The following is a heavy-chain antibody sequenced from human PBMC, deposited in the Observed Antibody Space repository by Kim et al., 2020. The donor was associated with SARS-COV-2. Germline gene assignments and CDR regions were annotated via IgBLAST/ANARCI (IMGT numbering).Heavy chain of an antibody. D-gene: IGHD5-12*01. J-gene: IGHJ4*02. CDR3: AQTNSGSDY. CDR1: GGSVSSDIYY. CDR2: IYYGGST. Sequence: SETLSLTCTVSGGSVSSDIYYWGWIRQPPGKGLEWIGTIYYGGSTYYNPSLKSRVTISVDTSKNQFSLKLSSVTAADTAVYYCAQTNSGSDYWGQGTLVTVSS. V-gene: IGHV4-39*01.